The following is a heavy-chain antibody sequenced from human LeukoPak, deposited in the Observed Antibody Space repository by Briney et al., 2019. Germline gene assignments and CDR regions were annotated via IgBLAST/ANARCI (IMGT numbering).Heavy chain of an antibody. D-gene: IGHD2-2*01. V-gene: IGHV3-48*03. J-gene: IGHJ4*02. CDR3: ARVGTTSPDY. Sequence: GGSLRLSCAASGFTFSRYGIHWVRQAPGKGLAWVSYISASAGTIYYADSVKGRFTISRDNAKNSLYLQMNSLRVEDTAVYYCARVGTTSPDYWGQGTLVTVSS. CDR1: GFTFSRYG. CDR2: ISASAGTI.